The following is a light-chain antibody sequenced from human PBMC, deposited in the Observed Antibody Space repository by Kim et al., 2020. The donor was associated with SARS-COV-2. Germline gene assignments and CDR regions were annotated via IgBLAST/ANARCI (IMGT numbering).Light chain of an antibody. J-gene: IGLJ1*01. V-gene: IGLV3-21*04. CDR3: QVYDSSTDHYV. CDR1: NIGSKS. Sequence: SYELTQPPSVSVAPGKTAIITCAGDNIGSKSVHWYQQRPGQAPVLVINFDAARPSGIPERFSGSNSGNTATLTVSGVEAGDEADYYCQVYDSSTDHYVFG. CDR2: FDA.